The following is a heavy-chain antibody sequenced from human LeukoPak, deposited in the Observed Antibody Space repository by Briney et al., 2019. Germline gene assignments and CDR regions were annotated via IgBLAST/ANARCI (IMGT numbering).Heavy chain of an antibody. J-gene: IGHJ5*02. CDR3: AREGLYSSSWYWFDP. CDR2: ISSSGSTI. CDR1: GFAFSSYE. Sequence: GGSLRLSCATSGFAFSSYEMNWVRQAPGKGLEWVSYISSSGSTIYYADSVKGRFTISRDNAKNSLYLQMNSLRAEDTAVYYCAREGLYSSSWYWFDPWGQGTLVTVSS. V-gene: IGHV3-48*03. D-gene: IGHD6-13*01.